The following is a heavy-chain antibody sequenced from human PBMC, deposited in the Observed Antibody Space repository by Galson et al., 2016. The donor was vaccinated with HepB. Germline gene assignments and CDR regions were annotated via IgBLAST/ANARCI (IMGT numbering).Heavy chain of an antibody. CDR2: IWYDGSNK. Sequence: SLRLSCAASGFTFSSYGMHWVRQAPGKGLEWVAVIWYDGSNKYYADSVKGRFTISRDNSKNTLHLQMNSLRAEDTAVYYCAREMAIAAAATFDYWGQGTLVTVSS. CDR3: AREMAIAAAATFDY. D-gene: IGHD6-13*01. CDR1: GFTFSSYG. V-gene: IGHV3-33*01. J-gene: IGHJ4*02.